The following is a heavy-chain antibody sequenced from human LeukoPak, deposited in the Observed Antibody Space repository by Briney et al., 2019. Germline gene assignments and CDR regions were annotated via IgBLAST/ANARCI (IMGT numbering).Heavy chain of an antibody. J-gene: IGHJ6*03. CDR1: GYTLTELS. D-gene: IGHD2-2*01. CDR2: FDPEDGET. Sequence: ASVKVSCKVSGYTLTELSMHWVRQAPGKGLEWMGGFDPEDGETIYAQKFQGRVTMTEDTSTDTAYMELSSLRSEDTAVYYCVTARIVVVPAAIRGWYMDVWGKGTTVTVSS. CDR3: VTARIVVVPAAIRGWYMDV. V-gene: IGHV1-24*01.